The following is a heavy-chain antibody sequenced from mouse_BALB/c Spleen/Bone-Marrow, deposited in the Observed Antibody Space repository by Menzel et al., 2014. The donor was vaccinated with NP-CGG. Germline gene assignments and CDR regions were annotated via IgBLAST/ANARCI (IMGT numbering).Heavy chain of an antibody. CDR2: INPGSSTI. CDR1: GFDFSRYW. CDR3: ARLGNYGYHDK. J-gene: IGHJ2*01. D-gene: IGHD1-2*01. Sequence: EVKLVDSGGGLVEPGGSLNLACVASGFDFSRYWMSWARQAPGKGQEWIGEINPGSSTINYSPSLKDKFIISRDNAKNTLYLQMSKVRSEDTALYYCARLGNYGYHDKWGQGTTLTVSS. V-gene: IGHV4-2*02.